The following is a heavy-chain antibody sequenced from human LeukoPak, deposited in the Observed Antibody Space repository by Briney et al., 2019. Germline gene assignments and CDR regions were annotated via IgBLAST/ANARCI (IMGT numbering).Heavy chain of an antibody. CDR3: ARELSGALDY. CDR2: ITSSSGTI. CDR1: GFTFSSYS. V-gene: IGHV3-48*02. D-gene: IGHD5-12*01. J-gene: IGHJ4*02. Sequence: GGSLRLSCAASGFTFSSYSMNWVRQAPGKGLEWVSFITSSSGTIYYADSVKGRFTFSRDNAKNSLYVQMNSLRDEDTAVYYCARELSGALDYWGQGTLVTVSS.